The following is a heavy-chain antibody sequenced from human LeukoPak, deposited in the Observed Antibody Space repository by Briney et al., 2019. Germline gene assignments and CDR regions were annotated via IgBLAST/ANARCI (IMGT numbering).Heavy chain of an antibody. D-gene: IGHD2-2*01. CDR1: GFTFSSYG. V-gene: IGHV3-30*03. Sequence: PGGSLRLSCAASGFTFSSYGMHWVRQAPGKGLEWVAVISYDGTNKYYADSVKGRFTISRDNSKNTLYLQMNSLRAEDTAVYYCAGEVVPAASGSYWGQGTLVTVSS. CDR3: AGEVVPAASGSY. J-gene: IGHJ4*02. CDR2: ISYDGTNK.